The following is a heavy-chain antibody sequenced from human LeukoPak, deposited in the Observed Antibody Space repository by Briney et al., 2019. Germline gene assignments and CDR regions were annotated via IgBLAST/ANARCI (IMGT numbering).Heavy chain of an antibody. CDR1: GFTFSSYE. J-gene: IGHJ4*02. CDR2: ISSSGRAI. CDR3: ARNDY. V-gene: IGHV3-48*03. Sequence: GGSLRLSCAASGFTFSSYEMNWVRQAPGQGMEWVSYISSSGRAISYADSVMGRFTISRDNAKNTLYLEMDSLRAEDTAVYYCARNDYWGQGTLVTVSS.